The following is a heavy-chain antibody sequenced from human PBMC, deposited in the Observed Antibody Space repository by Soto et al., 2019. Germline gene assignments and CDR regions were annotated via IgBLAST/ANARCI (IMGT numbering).Heavy chain of an antibody. J-gene: IGHJ6*03. CDR2: IYSGGST. CDR3: ARDLPYCSSTSCYWFYYYMDV. V-gene: IGHV3-66*01. CDR1: GFTVSSNY. D-gene: IGHD2-2*01. Sequence: GGSLRLSCAASGFTVSSNYMSWVRQAPGKGLEWVSVIYSGGSTYYADSVKGRFTISRDNSKNTLYLQMNSLRAEDTAVYYCARDLPYCSSTSCYWFYYYMDVWGKGT.